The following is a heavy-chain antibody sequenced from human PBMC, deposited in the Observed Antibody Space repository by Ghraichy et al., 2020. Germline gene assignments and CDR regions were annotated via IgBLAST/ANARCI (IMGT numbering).Heavy chain of an antibody. CDR1: GFDFSDFG. CDR2: ISSSSSNI. D-gene: IGHD1-26*01. Sequence: GGLRLSCAASGFDFSDFGMNWVRQAPGKGLEWVSYISSSSSNIYYADSVKGRFTISRDNAKNSLYLLMNSLRHEDTAVYFCARSYWDYWGQGTLVTVSS. J-gene: IGHJ4*02. V-gene: IGHV3-48*02. CDR3: ARSYWDY.